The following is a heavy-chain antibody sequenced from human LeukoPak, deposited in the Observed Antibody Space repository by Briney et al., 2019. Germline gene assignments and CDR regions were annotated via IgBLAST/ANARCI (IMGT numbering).Heavy chain of an antibody. V-gene: IGHV3-23*01. CDR3: AKVWGTYYFDH. D-gene: IGHD3-16*01. CDR1: GFTFSIYS. Sequence: AGGSLRLSCAASGFTFSIYSMNWVRQAPGKGLEWVSAISGSAINTHYADSVKGRFTISRDNSQNMLYLQMNSLRPEDTAIYYCAKVWGTYYFDHWGQGTLVTVSS. J-gene: IGHJ4*02. CDR2: ISGSAINT.